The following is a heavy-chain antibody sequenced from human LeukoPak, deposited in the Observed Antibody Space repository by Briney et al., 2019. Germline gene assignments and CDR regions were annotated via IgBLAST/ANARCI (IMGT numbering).Heavy chain of an antibody. V-gene: IGHV4-34*01. J-gene: IGHJ4*03. Sequence: SETLSLTCAVYGGSFSPYYWSWIRQSPGKGLEWIAEIDHRGDTNYNPSVKSRVTISIDTSKNQFSLNMRSLSAADTAVYYCARGATISETGYFDFWGQGTLVSVSS. D-gene: IGHD5-24*01. CDR3: ARGATISETGYFDF. CDR1: GGSFSPYY. CDR2: IDHRGDT.